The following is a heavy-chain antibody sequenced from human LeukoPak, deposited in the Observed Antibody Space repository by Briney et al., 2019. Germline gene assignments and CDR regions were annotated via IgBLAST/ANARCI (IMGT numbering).Heavy chain of an antibody. CDR2: FDPEDGET. CDR1: GYTLTELS. CDR3: ATGSSGWYLRDYYMDV. J-gene: IGHJ6*03. Sequence: ASVKVSCKVSGYTLTELSMHWVRQAPGKGLEWMGGFDPEDGETIYAQKFQGRVTMTGDTSTDTAYMELSRLRSEDTAVYYCATGSSGWYLRDYYMDVWGKGTTVTVSS. D-gene: IGHD6-19*01. V-gene: IGHV1-24*01.